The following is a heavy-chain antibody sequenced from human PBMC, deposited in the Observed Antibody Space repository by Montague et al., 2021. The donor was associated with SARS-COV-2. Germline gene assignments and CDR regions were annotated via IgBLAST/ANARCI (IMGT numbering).Heavy chain of an antibody. D-gene: IGHD6-13*01. Sequence: VKPTQTLTLTCTFSGFSLSTSGMCVSWIRQPPGKALEWLARIDWDDDKYYSTSLKTRLTISKDTSKNQVVLTVTNMDPVDTATYYCARMRIAAAGSPFDIWGQGTMVTVSS. CDR3: ARMRIAAAGSPFDI. CDR2: IDWDDDK. CDR1: GFSLSTSGMC. V-gene: IGHV2-70*11. J-gene: IGHJ3*02.